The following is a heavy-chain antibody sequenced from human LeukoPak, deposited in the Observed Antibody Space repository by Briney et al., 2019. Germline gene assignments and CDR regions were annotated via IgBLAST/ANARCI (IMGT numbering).Heavy chain of an antibody. CDR2: IYYSGSP. D-gene: IGHD3-22*01. V-gene: IGHV4-59*08. J-gene: IGHJ3*02. CDR1: GGSISRYY. CDR3: ARADYYDSSGYSLLHAFDI. Sequence: SETLSLTCTVSGGSISRYYWSWIRQPPGKGLEWIGYIYYSGSPNYNPSLKSRVTISVDTSKNQFSLKLSSVTAADTVVYYCARADYYDSSGYSLLHAFDIWGQGTMVTVSS.